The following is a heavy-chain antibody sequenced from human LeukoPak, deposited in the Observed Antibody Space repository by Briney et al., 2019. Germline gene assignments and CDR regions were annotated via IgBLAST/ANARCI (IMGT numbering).Heavy chain of an antibody. V-gene: IGHV3-74*01. J-gene: IGHJ4*02. D-gene: IGHD2-21*02. CDR2: INSDGSDT. Sequence: GGSLRLSCAASGFTFSTYWMHWVRQAPGTGLVWVSRINSDGSDTDYADSVKGRFTISRDNAKNTLSLQMNSLRAEDTAVYYCARGKNGDSLFDYWGQGTLVTVSS. CDR3: ARGKNGDSLFDY. CDR1: GFTFSTYW.